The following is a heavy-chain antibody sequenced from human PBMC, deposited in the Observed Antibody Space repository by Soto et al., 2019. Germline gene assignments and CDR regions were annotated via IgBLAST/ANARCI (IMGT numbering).Heavy chain of an antibody. D-gene: IGHD3-10*01. CDR1: SDSISSNKW. CDR3: ARGSTMVRGGSYFYYMDV. CDR2: IHHSGST. Sequence: QVQLQESGPGLVKPSGTQSLTCDVSSDSISSNKWWTWVRQSPGKGLEWIGEIHHSGSTNYNPSLKSRVTISVDKSKNQFSLMLSSVTAADTAVYFCARGSTMVRGGSYFYYMDVWGKGTTVTVSS. J-gene: IGHJ6*03. V-gene: IGHV4-4*02.